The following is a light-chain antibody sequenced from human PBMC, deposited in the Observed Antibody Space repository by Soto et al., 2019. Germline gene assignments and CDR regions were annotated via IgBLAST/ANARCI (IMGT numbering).Light chain of an antibody. V-gene: IGKV1-5*03. J-gene: IGKJ1*01. Sequence: DIQMTQSPSTLSASIGDRVTITCRASQSISSWLAWYQQKPWKAPKLLIYKASSLQSGVPSRFSGSGSGREFTLTISSLQPDDFATYYCQQYNTAFGQGTQVEIK. CDR1: QSISSW. CDR2: KAS. CDR3: QQYNTA.